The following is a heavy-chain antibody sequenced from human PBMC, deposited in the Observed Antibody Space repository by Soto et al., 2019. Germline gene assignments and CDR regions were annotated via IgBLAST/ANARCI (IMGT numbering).Heavy chain of an antibody. Sequence: GGSLRLSCAASGFIFSTYSMNWVRQAPGKGLEWISYISSSSNVRYYADSVNGRFTISRDNAKNSLYLQMNSLRAEDTAVYYCARDLLYYYGSGVWDYWGQGVPVTVSS. CDR3: ARDLLYYYGSGVWDY. J-gene: IGHJ4*02. V-gene: IGHV3-48*01. CDR2: ISSSSNVR. D-gene: IGHD3-10*01. CDR1: GFIFSTYS.